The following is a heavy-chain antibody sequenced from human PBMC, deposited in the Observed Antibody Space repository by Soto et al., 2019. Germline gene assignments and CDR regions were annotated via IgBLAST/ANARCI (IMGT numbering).Heavy chain of an antibody. D-gene: IGHD4-4*01. Sequence: PEGALRVSCAASGVTFNIYAMSWVRQAPGKGLELVSGISGGGGSTHYADSVKGRFTISRDNSKNTLYLQMNSLRGEDTAVYYCAKGKSSIYVSNAFDVWGQGTIV. CDR1: GVTFNIYA. CDR3: AKGKSSIYVSNAFDV. J-gene: IGHJ3*01. V-gene: IGHV3-23*01. CDR2: ISGGGGST.